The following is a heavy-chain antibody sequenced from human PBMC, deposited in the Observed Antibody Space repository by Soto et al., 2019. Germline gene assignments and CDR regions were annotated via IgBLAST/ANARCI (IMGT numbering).Heavy chain of an antibody. J-gene: IGHJ5*02. CDR3: ARDAGYCSGGSCYYWFDP. V-gene: IGHV4-39*07. Sequence: SETLSLTCTVSGGSISSSSYYWGWIRQPPGKGLEWIGSIYYSGSTYYNPSLKSRVTISVDTSKNQFSLKLSSVTAADTAVYYCARDAGYCSGGSCYYWFDPWGQGTLVTVSS. CDR1: GGSISSSSYY. D-gene: IGHD2-15*01. CDR2: IYYSGST.